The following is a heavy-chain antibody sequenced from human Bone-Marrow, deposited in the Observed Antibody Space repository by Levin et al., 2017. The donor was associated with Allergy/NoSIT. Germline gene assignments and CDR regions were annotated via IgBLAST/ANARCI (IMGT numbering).Heavy chain of an antibody. CDR2: IYYSGNT. V-gene: IGHV4-31*03. CDR1: GGSISGGGYY. J-gene: IGHJ4*02. D-gene: IGHD5-12*01. Sequence: SQTLSLTCTVSGGSISGGGYYWSWIRQHPGKGLEWIGYIYYSGNTYYNPSLKSRVIMSVVTSKNQLSLKLTSVTVADTAVYYCARFNGYDFDYWGQGTLVTVSS. CDR3: ARFNGYDFDY.